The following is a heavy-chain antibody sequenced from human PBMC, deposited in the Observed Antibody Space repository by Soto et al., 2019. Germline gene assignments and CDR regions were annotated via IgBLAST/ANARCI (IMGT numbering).Heavy chain of an antibody. CDR3: ARGRFYDILTGYYYYYYGMDV. V-gene: IGHV1-8*01. D-gene: IGHD3-9*01. CDR2: MNPNSGKT. CDR1: GYTFTSYD. Sequence: GASVKVSCKASGYTFTSYDINWVRQATGQGLEWMRWMNPNSGKTGYAQKYKGKVTMTRNTSISTAYKKINSLKYKGTAVYYCARGRFYDILTGYYYYYYGMDVWG. J-gene: IGHJ6*02.